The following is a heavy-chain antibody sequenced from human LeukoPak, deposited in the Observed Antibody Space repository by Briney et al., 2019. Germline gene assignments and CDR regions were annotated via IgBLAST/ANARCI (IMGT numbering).Heavy chain of an antibody. CDR2: ITGNGANT. V-gene: IGHV3-23*01. D-gene: IGHD3-10*01. CDR3: ARDRSGSYPNWFDP. J-gene: IGHJ5*02. Sequence: SGGSLRLSCAASGFTFSNYGMSWVRQAPGKGLERVSAITGNGANTFYADSVKGRFTISRDNSKNTMYLQMNSLRAEDTALYYCARDRSGSYPNWFDPWGQGTLVTVSS. CDR1: GFTFSNYG.